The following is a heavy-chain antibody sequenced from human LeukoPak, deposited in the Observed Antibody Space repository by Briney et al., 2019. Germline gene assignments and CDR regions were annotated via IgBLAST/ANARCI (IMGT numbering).Heavy chain of an antibody. CDR1: GFTFSSYG. Sequence: GGSLRLSCAASGFTFSSYGMHWVRQAPGKGLEWVAGMCYDGSKKYYADSVKGRFTISRDNSKNTLYLQMNSLRAEDTAVYYCAKGGVAAAGSDLYYFDYWGQGTLVTVSS. D-gene: IGHD6-13*01. J-gene: IGHJ4*02. CDR3: AKGGVAAAGSDLYYFDY. V-gene: IGHV3-33*06. CDR2: MCYDGSKK.